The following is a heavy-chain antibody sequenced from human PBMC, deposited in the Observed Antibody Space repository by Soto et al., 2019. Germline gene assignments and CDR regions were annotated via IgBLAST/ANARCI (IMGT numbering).Heavy chain of an antibody. Sequence: SETLSLTCTVSGDTIISSNYYWAWIRQSPGKGLEWIGNMYYSGSTYYNLSLKSRVTMSVDTSKNQFSLKISSVTAADTSVYYCARIVVIPAAPDYYNYYGVDVWGQGTTVTVSS. CDR2: MYYSGST. J-gene: IGHJ6*02. V-gene: IGHV4-39*01. CDR1: GDTIISSNYY. CDR3: ARIVVIPAAPDYYNYYGVDV. D-gene: IGHD2-2*01.